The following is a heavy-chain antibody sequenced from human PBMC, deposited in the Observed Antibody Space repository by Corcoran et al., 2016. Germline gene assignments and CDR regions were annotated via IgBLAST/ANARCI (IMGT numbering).Heavy chain of an antibody. V-gene: IGHV3-73*02. J-gene: IGHJ4*02. D-gene: IGHD6-13*01. Sequence: EVQLVESGGGLVQPVGSLKLSCAASGFTFSGSAMHWVRRASGKGLEWVGRIRSKANSYGTGYAASVKGRVTIYRDDSKNTAYLPMNSLKTEDTAVYSCTTPPGRQQPWGQGTLVTVSS. CDR2: IRSKANSYGT. CDR3: TTPPGRQQP. CDR1: GFTFSGSA.